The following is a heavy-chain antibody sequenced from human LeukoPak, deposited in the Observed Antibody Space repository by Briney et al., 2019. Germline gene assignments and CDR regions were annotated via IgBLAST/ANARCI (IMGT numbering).Heavy chain of an antibody. J-gene: IGHJ4*02. Sequence: SETLSLTCIVSGASISSSDYYWGWIRQPPGRGLEWIGAIYYSGTTSYNATLKSRLSISVETSKNQFSLRLSSLTAADTAVYYCARLQYYYYRSGYTFDYWGQGTLVTVSS. V-gene: IGHV4-39*01. CDR1: GASISSSDYY. CDR2: IYYSGTT. D-gene: IGHD3-22*01. CDR3: ARLQYYYYRSGYTFDY.